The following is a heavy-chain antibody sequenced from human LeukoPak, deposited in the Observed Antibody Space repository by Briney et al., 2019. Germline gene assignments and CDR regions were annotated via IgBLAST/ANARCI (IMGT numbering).Heavy chain of an antibody. V-gene: IGHV4-39*07. CDR3: ARDDGRGVVTPY. CDR2: IYYSGRT. J-gene: IGHJ4*02. D-gene: IGHD2-21*02. Sequence: SETLSLTCTVSGGSISSSDYYWGWIRQPPGKGLEWIGSIYYSGRTHYNPSLKSRVTISVDTSKNQFSLKVISVTAADTAVYYCARDDGRGVVTPYWGQGTLSPSPQ. CDR1: GGSISSSDYY.